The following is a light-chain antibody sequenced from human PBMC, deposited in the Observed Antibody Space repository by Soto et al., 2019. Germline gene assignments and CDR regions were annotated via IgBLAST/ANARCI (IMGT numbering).Light chain of an antibody. Sequence: QSALTQPASVSGSPGQSITISCTGTSSDVGGYNYVSWYQQHPGKAPKLMIYDVNNRPSGVSNRFSGSKSGNTASLTISGLQAEDEAEYYCRSYTNSSLVVVGGGTKLTVL. V-gene: IGLV2-14*01. CDR3: RSYTNSSLVV. CDR1: SSDVGGYNY. J-gene: IGLJ2*01. CDR2: DVN.